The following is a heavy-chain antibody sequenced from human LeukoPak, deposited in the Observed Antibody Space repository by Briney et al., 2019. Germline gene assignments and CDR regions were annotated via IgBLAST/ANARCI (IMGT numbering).Heavy chain of an antibody. CDR1: GYTFTGYY. J-gene: IGHJ3*02. Sequence: GASVKVSCKASGYTFTGYYMHWVRQAPGQGLEWMGWINPNSGGTNYAQKFQGRVTMTRDTSISTAYMELSRLRSDDTAVYYCAREGVVVPAAMGAFDIWGQGTMVTVSS. CDR3: AREGVVVPAAMGAFDI. V-gene: IGHV1-2*02. CDR2: INPNSGGT. D-gene: IGHD2-2*01.